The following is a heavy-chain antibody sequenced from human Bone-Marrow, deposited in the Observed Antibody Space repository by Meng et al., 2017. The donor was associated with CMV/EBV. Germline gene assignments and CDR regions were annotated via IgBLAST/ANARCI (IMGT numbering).Heavy chain of an antibody. CDR3: AREKGRRWRQIPDAFDI. D-gene: IGHD5-24*01. Sequence: GESLKISCAASGFTFSDYYISWIRQAPGKGLEWVSYIVGISGSTKFYADSVKGRFTISRDDAQSSLYLQTNSLRAEDTAVYYCAREKGRRWRQIPDAFDIWGQGTKVTVSS. CDR2: IVGISGSTK. V-gene: IGHV3-11*01. J-gene: IGHJ3*02. CDR1: GFTFSDYY.